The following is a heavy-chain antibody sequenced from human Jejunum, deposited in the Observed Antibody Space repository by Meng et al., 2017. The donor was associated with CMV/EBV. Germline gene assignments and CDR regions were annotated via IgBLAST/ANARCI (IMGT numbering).Heavy chain of an antibody. D-gene: IGHD3-9*01. CDR3: ARDRTVIFTPDGSLGA. J-gene: IGHJ4*02. V-gene: IGHV4-39*07. CDR2: FYYSGST. CDR1: GGSIRTSHYY. Sequence: LQPQESGPGLVKPSETLSLICTVPGGSIRTSHYYWGWIRQPPGKGLEWIGSFYYSGSTYYNPSLKSRVTMSVDTSKNQFSLKLSSVTAADTAVYYCARDRTVIFTPDGSLGAWGQGTLVTVSS.